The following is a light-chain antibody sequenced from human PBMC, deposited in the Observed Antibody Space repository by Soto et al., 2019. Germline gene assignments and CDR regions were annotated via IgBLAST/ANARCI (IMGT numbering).Light chain of an antibody. Sequence: DIQMTQSPSSLSASVGDRVTITCRASQIISNYLNWYQQKPGKAPELLIYAASSLQSGVPSRFSGSGSGTDFPLTISSLQPEDCATYYCQQSYTTPINFGPGTKVDIK. J-gene: IGKJ3*01. CDR2: AAS. CDR1: QIISNY. CDR3: QQSYTTPIN. V-gene: IGKV1-39*01.